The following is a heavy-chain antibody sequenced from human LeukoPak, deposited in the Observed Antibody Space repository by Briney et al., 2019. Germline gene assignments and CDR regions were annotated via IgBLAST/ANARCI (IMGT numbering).Heavy chain of an antibody. CDR1: GFTFSSHW. D-gene: IGHD3-22*01. CDR2: IKQDGSEK. J-gene: IGHJ4*02. V-gene: IGHV3-7*01. Sequence: PGGSLRLSCAASGFTFSSHWMSWVRQAPGKGLEWVANIKQDGSEKYYVDSVKGRFTISRDNAKNSLYLQMNSLRAEDTAVYYCARTLYYYDSSGYYSDYWGQGTLVTVSS. CDR3: ARTLYYYDSSGYYSDY.